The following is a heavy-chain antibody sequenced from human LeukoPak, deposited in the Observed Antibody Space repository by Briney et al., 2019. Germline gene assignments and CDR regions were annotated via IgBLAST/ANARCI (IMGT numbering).Heavy chain of an antibody. CDR1: GYTFTSYG. J-gene: IGHJ4*02. CDR3: AREPIPRGRGSGWYSSLDN. CDR2: ISAHNGNT. D-gene: IGHD6-19*01. Sequence: ASVKVSCKASGYTFTSYGISWVRQAPGRGLEWMAWISAHNGNTNFAQNLQGRVTMTTDASTNTAYMELRSLTYDDTAMYYCAREPIPRGRGSGWYSSLDNWGQGTLVTVSS. V-gene: IGHV1-18*01.